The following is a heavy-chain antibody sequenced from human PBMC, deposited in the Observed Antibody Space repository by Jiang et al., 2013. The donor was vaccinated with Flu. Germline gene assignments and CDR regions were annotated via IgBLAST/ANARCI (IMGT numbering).Heavy chain of an antibody. D-gene: IGHD3-10*01. Sequence: SGAEVKKPGASVKVSCKASGYTFTSYAMHWVRQAPGQRLEWMGWINAGNGNTKYSQKFQGRVTITRDTSASTAYMELSSLRSEDTAVYYCARDLLWFGASIYGMDVWGQGTTVTVSS. CDR3: ARDLLWFGASIYGMDV. J-gene: IGHJ6*02. V-gene: IGHV1-3*01. CDR2: INAGNGNT. CDR1: GYTFTSYA.